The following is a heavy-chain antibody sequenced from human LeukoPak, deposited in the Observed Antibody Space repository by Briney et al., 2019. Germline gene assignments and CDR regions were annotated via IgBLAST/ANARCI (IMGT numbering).Heavy chain of an antibody. V-gene: IGHV4-59*01. D-gene: IGHD2-2*01. CDR2: IYYSGST. J-gene: IGHJ4*02. Sequence: SETLSLTCTVSGASISSYYWSWIRQPPGKGLEWIGYIYYSGSTNYNPSLKSRVTISIDTSKNQFSLKLSSVTAADTAVYYCARGGLGYCSITSCSLDYWGQGTLVTVSS. CDR1: GASISSYY. CDR3: ARGGLGYCSITSCSLDY.